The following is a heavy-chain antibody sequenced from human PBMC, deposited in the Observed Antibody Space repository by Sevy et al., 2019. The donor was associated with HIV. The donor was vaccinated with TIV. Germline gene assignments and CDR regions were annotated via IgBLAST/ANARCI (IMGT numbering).Heavy chain of an antibody. J-gene: IGHJ4*02. CDR3: ARNLAMVRGVIPFQHFDY. CDR1: GYSFTSYW. Sequence: GESLKISCKGSGYSFTSYWIGWVRQMPGKGLEWMGIIYPGDSDTRYSPSFQGQVTISADKSISTAYLQWSSLKASDTAMFYCARNLAMVRGVIPFQHFDYGVQGTLVTVSS. CDR2: IYPGDSDT. V-gene: IGHV5-51*01. D-gene: IGHD3-10*01.